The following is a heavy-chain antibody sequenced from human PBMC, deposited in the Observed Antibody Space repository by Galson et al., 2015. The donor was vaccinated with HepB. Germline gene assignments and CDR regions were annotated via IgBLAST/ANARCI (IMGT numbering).Heavy chain of an antibody. CDR1: GFTFSNYW. V-gene: IGHV3-74*01. J-gene: IGHJ5*02. Sequence: SLRLSCAASGFTFSNYWMYWVRQAPGKGLVYVSSINGDGSSMIYADSVKGRFTISRDNAKNTLYLQMNSLRAEDTAVYYCVRHLRAGPWGQGTLVTVSS. CDR3: VRHLRAGP. D-gene: IGHD3-10*01. CDR2: INGDGSSM.